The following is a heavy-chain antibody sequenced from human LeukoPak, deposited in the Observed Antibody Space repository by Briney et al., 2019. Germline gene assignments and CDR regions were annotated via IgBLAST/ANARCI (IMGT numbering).Heavy chain of an antibody. D-gene: IGHD3-22*01. CDR2: INYSGTT. J-gene: IGHJ5*02. Sequence: SETLSLTCTVSGGSISSYYWSWIRQPPGKGLEWVGYINYSGTTNYNPSLKSRVSMSVDTSKNQFSLNLSSVTAADTAVYYCARGTMMVGPWGQGTQVTVSS. V-gene: IGHV4-59*01. CDR1: GGSISSYY. CDR3: ARGTMMVGP.